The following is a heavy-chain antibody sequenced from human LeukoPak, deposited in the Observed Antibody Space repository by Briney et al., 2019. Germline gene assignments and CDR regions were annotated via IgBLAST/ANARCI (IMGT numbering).Heavy chain of an antibody. CDR1: GGSISSYY. D-gene: IGHD3-10*01. CDR3: ARAKPGYYYGMDV. J-gene: IGHJ6*02. V-gene: IGHV4-59*01. Sequence: PSETLSLTCTVSGGSISSYYWSWIRQPPGKGLEWIGYIYYSGSTNYNPSLKSRVTISVDTSKNQFSLKLSSVTAADTAVYYCARAKPGYYYGMDVWGQGTTVTVSS. CDR2: IYYSGST.